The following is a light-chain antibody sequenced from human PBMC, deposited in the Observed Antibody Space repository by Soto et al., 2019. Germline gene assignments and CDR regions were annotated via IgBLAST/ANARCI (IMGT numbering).Light chain of an antibody. Sequence: QSALTQPRSVSGSPGQSVTISCTGTSSDVGDYNYVSWYQQHPGKAPKFIIYEVSKRPSGVPDHFSGSKSGNTASLTISGLQAEDEADYYCCSYAGTYTVLFGGGTKLTVL. J-gene: IGLJ2*01. CDR1: SSDVGDYNY. CDR2: EVS. V-gene: IGLV2-11*01. CDR3: CSYAGTYTVL.